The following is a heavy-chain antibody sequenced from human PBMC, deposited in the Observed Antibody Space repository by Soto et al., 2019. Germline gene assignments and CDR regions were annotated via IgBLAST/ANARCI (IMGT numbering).Heavy chain of an antibody. J-gene: IGHJ6*02. Sequence: PSETLSLTCTVSGFSLSSSIYYLGWIRQPPGKGLEWIGSIYYSGSTYYNPSLKSRVTISVDTSKNQFSLKLSSVTAADTAVYYCARRERYYDILTGYYRDYYYGMDVWGQGTTVTVSS. CDR1: GFSLSSSIYY. D-gene: IGHD3-9*01. CDR2: IYYSGST. CDR3: ARRERYYDILTGYYRDYYYGMDV. V-gene: IGHV4-39*01.